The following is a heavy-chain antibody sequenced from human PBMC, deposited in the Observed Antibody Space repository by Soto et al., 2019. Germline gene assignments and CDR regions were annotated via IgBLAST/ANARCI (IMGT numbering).Heavy chain of an antibody. V-gene: IGHV4-59*01. Sequence: SETLSLTCTVSGGSINDYYWSWIRQPPGKGLEWVGYIFYSGSTNYNPSLKSRVTISVDTSKNQFYLKLSSVTDADTAVYYCEKDGSSGWGRRTHNPFDYGGQETLVTVSS. CDR1: GGSINDYY. CDR3: EKDGSSGWGRRTHNPFDY. J-gene: IGHJ4*02. CDR2: IFYSGST. D-gene: IGHD6-19*01.